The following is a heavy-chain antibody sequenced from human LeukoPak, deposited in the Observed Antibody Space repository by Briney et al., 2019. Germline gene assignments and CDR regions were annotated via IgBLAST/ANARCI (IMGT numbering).Heavy chain of an antibody. CDR1: GGSFSGYY. D-gene: IGHD5-12*01. Sequence: SETLSLTCAVYGGSFSGYYWSWIRRPPGKGLEWIGEINHSGSVSYDPSLESRVTMSVDTSKNQFSLKMSSVTAADTAVYYCARVSGGYSGYGFDYWGQGTLVTVSS. CDR3: ARVSGGYSGYGFDY. J-gene: IGHJ4*02. CDR2: INHSGSV. V-gene: IGHV4-34*01.